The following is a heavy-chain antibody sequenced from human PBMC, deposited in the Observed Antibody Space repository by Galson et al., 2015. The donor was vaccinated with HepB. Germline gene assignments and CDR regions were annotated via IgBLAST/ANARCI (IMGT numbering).Heavy chain of an antibody. CDR1: GYTFTSYG. J-gene: IGHJ4*02. V-gene: IGHV1-18*04. CDR3: ARDPKVIAAAAPWYFDY. CDR2: ISAYNGNT. Sequence: SVKVSCKASGYTFTSYGISWVRQAPGQGLEWMGWISAYNGNTNYAQKLQGRVTMTTDTSTSTAYMELRSLRSDDTAVYYCARDPKVIAAAAPWYFDYWGQGTLVTVSS. D-gene: IGHD6-13*01.